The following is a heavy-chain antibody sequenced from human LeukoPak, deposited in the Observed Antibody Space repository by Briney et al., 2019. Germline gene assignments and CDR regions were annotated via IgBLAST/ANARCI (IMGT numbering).Heavy chain of an antibody. CDR2: ISAYNGNT. V-gene: IGHV1-18*01. J-gene: IGHJ4*02. CDR3: ASSGAWYSSSRNFDY. CDR1: GYTFTSYG. Sequence: ASVKVSCKASGYTFTSYGISWVRQAPGQGLEWMGWISAYNGNTNYAQKLQGRVTITADESTSTAYMELSSLRSEDTAVYYCASSGAWYSSSRNFDYWGQGTLVTVSS. D-gene: IGHD6-6*01.